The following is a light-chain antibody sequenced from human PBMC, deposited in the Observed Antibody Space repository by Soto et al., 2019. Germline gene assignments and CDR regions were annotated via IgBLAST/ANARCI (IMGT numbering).Light chain of an antibody. CDR1: QSVASN. CDR2: DAS. V-gene: IGKV3-15*01. J-gene: IGKJ1*01. Sequence: EEVMKQSPGTLSSSLGERDILSCRASQSVASNLAWYQQKPGQAPRLLIYDASTRATGIPARFSGSGSGTDFTLTISSLQSDDFAVYYCQQYNRWPPWTFGQGTKVDI. CDR3: QQYNRWPPWT.